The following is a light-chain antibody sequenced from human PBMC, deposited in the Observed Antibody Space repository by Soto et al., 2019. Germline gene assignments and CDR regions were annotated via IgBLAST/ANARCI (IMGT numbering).Light chain of an antibody. CDR1: QCVSGY. J-gene: IGKJ2*01. V-gene: IGKV3-11*01. CDR2: DTS. Sequence: ELVLTQSPATLSLSPGERATLSCRASQCVSGYSAWYQQKPGQAPRLLIYDTSNRATGIPARFSGSGSGTDFTLTISSLEPEDFAVYYCQQRSNWQYTFGLGTRLEIK. CDR3: QQRSNWQYT.